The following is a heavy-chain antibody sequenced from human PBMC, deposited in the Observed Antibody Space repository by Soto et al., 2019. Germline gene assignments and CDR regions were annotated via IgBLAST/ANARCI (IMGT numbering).Heavy chain of an antibody. CDR2: ISYDGSNK. D-gene: IGHD2-15*01. CDR3: AKEGKLGLGYCSGGSCYSTFDY. CDR1: GFTFSSYG. Sequence: GGSLRLSCAASGFTFSSYGMHWVRQAPGKGLEWVAVISYDGSNKYYADSVKGRFTISRDNSKNTLYLQMNSLRAEDTAVYYCAKEGKLGLGYCSGGSCYSTFDYWGQGTLVTVSS. J-gene: IGHJ4*02. V-gene: IGHV3-30*18.